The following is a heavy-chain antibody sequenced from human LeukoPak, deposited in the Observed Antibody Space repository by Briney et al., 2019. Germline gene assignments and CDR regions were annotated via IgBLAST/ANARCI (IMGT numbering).Heavy chain of an antibody. J-gene: IGHJ4*02. CDR1: GYTFTSYG. CDR2: MNPNSGNT. Sequence: ASVKVSCKASGYTFTSYGISWVRQATGQGLEWMGWMNPNSGNTGYAQKFQGRVTMTRNTSIGTAYMELSSLRSEDTAVYYCARESGSSVDYWGQGTLVTVSS. V-gene: IGHV1-8*02. D-gene: IGHD1-26*01. CDR3: ARESGSSVDY.